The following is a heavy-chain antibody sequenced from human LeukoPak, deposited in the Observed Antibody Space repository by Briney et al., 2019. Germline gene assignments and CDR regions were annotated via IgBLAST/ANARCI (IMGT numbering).Heavy chain of an antibody. CDR3: AKRIPLHY. CDR2: ISGSGGST. J-gene: IGHJ4*02. CDR1: GFTFSSYA. Sequence: PGESLTLSCAASGFTFSSYAMSWVRQAPGKGLEWVSAISGSGGSTYYADSVKGRFTISRDNSTSTLYLQVNSLRAEDTAVYYCAKRIPLHYWGQGTLVTVSS. V-gene: IGHV3-23*01.